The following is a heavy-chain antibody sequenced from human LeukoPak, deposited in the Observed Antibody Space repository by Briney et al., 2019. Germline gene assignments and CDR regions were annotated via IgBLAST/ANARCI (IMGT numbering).Heavy chain of an antibody. CDR2: IYYSGST. D-gene: IGHD1-26*01. CDR3: AKDRYGGGYLQVGPCAL. V-gene: IGHV4-59*12. CDR1: GGSISSYY. Sequence: SETLSLTCTVSGGSISSYYWSWIRQPPGKGLEWIGYIYYSGSTNYNPSLKSRVTMSVDTSKDQFSLKLSSVTAADTAVYYCAKDRYGGGYLQVGPCALWGQGTLVTVSS. J-gene: IGHJ4*02.